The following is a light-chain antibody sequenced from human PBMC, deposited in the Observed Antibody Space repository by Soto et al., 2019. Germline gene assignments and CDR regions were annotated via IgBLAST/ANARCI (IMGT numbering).Light chain of an antibody. J-gene: IGLJ1*01. CDR2: DVS. V-gene: IGLV2-14*01. CDR3: SSYTSSSTF. Sequence: QSVLTQPASVSGSPGQSITISCTGTSSDVGGYNYVSWYQQHPGKAPKLMIYDVSHRPSGVSNRFSGSKSGNTASLTISGLQAEDGAAYYRSSYTSSSTFFGTGTKLTVL. CDR1: SSDVGGYNY.